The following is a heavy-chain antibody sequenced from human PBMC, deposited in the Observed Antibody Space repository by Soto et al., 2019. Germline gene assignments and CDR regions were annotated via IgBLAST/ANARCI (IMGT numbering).Heavy chain of an antibody. D-gene: IGHD2-2*01. CDR3: ARDQVPAAFLGWFDP. V-gene: IGHV4-59*01. CDR2: IYYSGST. CDR1: GGSISSYY. Sequence: SETLSLTCTVSGGSISSYYWSWIRQPPGKGLEWIGYIYYSGSTNYNPSLKSRVTISVDTSKNQFSLKLSSVTAADTAVYYCARDQVPAAFLGWFDPWGKGPLVTVPS. J-gene: IGHJ5*02.